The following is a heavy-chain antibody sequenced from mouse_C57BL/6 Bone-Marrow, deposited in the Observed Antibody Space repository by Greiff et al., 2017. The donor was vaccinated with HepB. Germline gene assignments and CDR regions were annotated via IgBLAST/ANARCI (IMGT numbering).Heavy chain of an antibody. Sequence: QVQLQQSGAELVRPGASVKLSCKASGYTFTDYYINWVKQRPGQGLEWIARIYPGSGNTYYNEKFKGKATLTAEKSSSTAYMQLSSLTSEDSSVYFCARSYYSSDVDYWGQGTTLPVSS. CDR2: IYPGSGNT. CDR3: ARSYYSSDVDY. CDR1: GYTFTDYY. V-gene: IGHV1-76*01. D-gene: IGHD2-5*01. J-gene: IGHJ2*01.